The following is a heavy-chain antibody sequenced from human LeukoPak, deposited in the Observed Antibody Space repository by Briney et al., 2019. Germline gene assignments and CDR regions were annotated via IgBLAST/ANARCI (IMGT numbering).Heavy chain of an antibody. Sequence: GGSLRLSCAASGCTFSSYGMSEVRQAPGKGLEWVSGISGSGGNTYYADSVKGRSTISRDTSKNTLYLQMNSLRAEDTAVYYCAKVDPFTTVAIDYWGQGTLVTVSS. CDR3: AKVDPFTTVAIDY. CDR2: ISGSGGNT. V-gene: IGHV3-23*01. J-gene: IGHJ4*02. CDR1: GCTFSSYG. D-gene: IGHD4-23*01.